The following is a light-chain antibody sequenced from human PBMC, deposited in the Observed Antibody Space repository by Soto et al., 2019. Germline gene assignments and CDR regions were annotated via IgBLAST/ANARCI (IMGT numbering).Light chain of an antibody. V-gene: IGKV1-5*03. CDR2: QES. Sequence: DIPLTQSPSTLSASVGDRVTITCRASQNINNWLAGYQQKPGRAPKFLIYQESIFERGVPSRFSGSGSGTEVTLTIDSLQHADVAAYYCQLYNMYWVTFGGGTKVEI. CDR1: QNINNW. CDR3: QLYNMYWVT. J-gene: IGKJ4*01.